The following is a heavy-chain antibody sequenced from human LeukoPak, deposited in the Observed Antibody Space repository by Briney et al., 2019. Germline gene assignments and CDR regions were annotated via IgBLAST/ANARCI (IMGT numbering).Heavy chain of an antibody. D-gene: IGHD2-2*01. J-gene: IGHJ5*02. CDR2: ISYDGSNK. Sequence: GRSLRLSCAASGFTFSSYGMHWVRQAPGKGLEWVAVISYDGSNKYYADSVKGRFTISRDNSKNTLYLQMNSLRAEDTAVYYCAKDRLSGYCSSTSCYVNWFDPWGQGTLVTVSS. CDR3: AKDRLSGYCSSTSCYVNWFDP. V-gene: IGHV3-30*18. CDR1: GFTFSSYG.